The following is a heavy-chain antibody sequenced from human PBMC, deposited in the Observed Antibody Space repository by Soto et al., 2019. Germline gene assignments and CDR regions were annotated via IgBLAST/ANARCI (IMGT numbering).Heavy chain of an antibody. D-gene: IGHD2-15*01. V-gene: IGHV1-69*06. Sequence: VQLVQSGAEVQKPGSSVKVSCEASGGNFNNYTISWVRQAPGHGLEWMGGFIPLFFTASYSQTFQGRVTITADRSTSSVYMELSSLRYEDTGVYYCQLRSVHFDDGGFPSFYYGLDVWGQGTTVTVS. CDR1: GGNFNNYT. CDR3: QLRSVHFDDGGFPSFYYGLDV. J-gene: IGHJ6*02. CDR2: FIPLFFTA.